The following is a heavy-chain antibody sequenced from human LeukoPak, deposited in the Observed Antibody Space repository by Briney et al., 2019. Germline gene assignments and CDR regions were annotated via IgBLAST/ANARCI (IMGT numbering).Heavy chain of an antibody. CDR1: GFTFSSYW. D-gene: IGHD6-19*01. J-gene: IGHJ5*02. CDR3: ARGGSGWYYRNWFDP. CDR2: IKQDGSEK. Sequence: GGSLRLSCAASGFTFSSYWMSWVRQAPGKGLEWVANIKQDGSEKYYVDSVKGRFTISRDNAKNSLHLQMNSLRAEDTAVYYCARGGSGWYYRNWFDPWGQGTLVTVSS. V-gene: IGHV3-7*01.